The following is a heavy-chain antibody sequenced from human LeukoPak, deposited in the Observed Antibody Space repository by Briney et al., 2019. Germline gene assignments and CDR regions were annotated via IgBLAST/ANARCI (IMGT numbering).Heavy chain of an antibody. CDR1: GYTFTSYG. V-gene: IGHV1-18*01. J-gene: IGHJ6*02. CDR3: ARGHRGWYETYYGMDV. Sequence: ASVKVSCKASGYTFTSYGISWVRQAPGQGLEWMGWISAYNGNTNYAQKLQGRVTMTTDTSTSTAYMELSSLRSEDTAVYYCARGHRGWYETYYGMDVWGQGTTVTVSS. CDR2: ISAYNGNT. D-gene: IGHD6-19*01.